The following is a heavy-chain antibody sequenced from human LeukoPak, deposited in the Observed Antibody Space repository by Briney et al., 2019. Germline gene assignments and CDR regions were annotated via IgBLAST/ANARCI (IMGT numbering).Heavy chain of an antibody. CDR1: GGTFSSYA. V-gene: IGHV1-69*04. CDR2: IIPILGIA. Sequence: ASVTVFCKASGGTFSSYAISWVRQAPGQGLEWMGRIIPILGIANYAQKFQGRVTITADKSTSTAYMELSSLRSEDTAVYYCARMAMVRGVDYWGQGTLVTVSS. D-gene: IGHD3-10*01. CDR3: ARMAMVRGVDY. J-gene: IGHJ4*02.